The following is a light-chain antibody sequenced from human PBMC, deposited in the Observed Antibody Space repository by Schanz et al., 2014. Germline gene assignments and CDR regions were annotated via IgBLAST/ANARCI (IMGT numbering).Light chain of an antibody. Sequence: QSALTQPASVSGSPGQSITISCTGTSSDVGSYNLVSWYQQHPGKAPKLMIYEGTKRPSGVSDRFSGSKSANTASLTISGLQAEDEADYYCMSFTTTLGVFGGGTKLTVL. CDR1: SSDVGSYNL. CDR3: MSFTTTLGV. V-gene: IGLV2-14*02. CDR2: EGT. J-gene: IGLJ3*02.